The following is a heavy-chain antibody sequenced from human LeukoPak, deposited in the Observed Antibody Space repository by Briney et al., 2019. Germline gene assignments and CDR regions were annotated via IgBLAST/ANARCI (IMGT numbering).Heavy chain of an antibody. CDR2: IYYSGSS. CDR1: GGSISSSNYY. CDR3: AKGGVGRSTSFYYYYYYMDV. V-gene: IGHV4-39*01. D-gene: IGHD2-2*01. Sequence: PSETLSLTCIVSGGSISSSNYYWGWIRQPPGKGLECIGSIYYSGSSYYNPSLKSRVTISVDTSKNQFSLKLSSVTAADTAVYYCAKGGVGRSTSFYYYYYYMDVWGKGTTVTVSS. J-gene: IGHJ6*03.